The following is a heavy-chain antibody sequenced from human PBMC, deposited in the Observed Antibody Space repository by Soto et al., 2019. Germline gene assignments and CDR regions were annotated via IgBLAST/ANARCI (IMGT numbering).Heavy chain of an antibody. V-gene: IGHV3-7*01. D-gene: IGHD5-12*01. J-gene: IGHJ5*02. CDR2: INQDGSEK. CDR3: AIYSRYGYLNWFDP. Sequence: EVQVVESGGGLVQPGESLRLSCAASTFAFSSYWMSWVRQAPGKGLEWVASINQDGSEKYHAESVKGRFTISRDNAKDSLYLQMNSLRDEDTAVYYCAIYSRYGYLNWFDPWGQGTLVIVSS. CDR1: TFAFSSYW.